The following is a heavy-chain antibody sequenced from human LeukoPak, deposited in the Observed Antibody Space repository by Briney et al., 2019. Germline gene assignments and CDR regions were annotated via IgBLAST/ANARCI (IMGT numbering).Heavy chain of an antibody. J-gene: IGHJ4*02. CDR1: GYTFTGYY. V-gene: IGHV1-2*07. Sequence: GASVKVSCKASGYTFTGYYMHWVRQAPGQGLEWMGWINPNSGGTNYAHKFQGRVTMTRDTSISTAYMELSRLRSDDTAVYYCARCSTSCYHPFDYWGQGTLVTVSS. D-gene: IGHD2-2*01. CDR3: ARCSTSCYHPFDY. CDR2: INPNSGGT.